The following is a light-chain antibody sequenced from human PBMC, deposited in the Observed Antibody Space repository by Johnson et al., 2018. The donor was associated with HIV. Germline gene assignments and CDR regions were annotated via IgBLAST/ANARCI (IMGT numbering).Light chain of an antibody. CDR3: GTWDSSLSAGGV. J-gene: IGLJ1*01. CDR1: SSNIGNNY. V-gene: IGLV1-51*02. Sequence: QSVLTQPPSVSAAPGQKVTISSSGSSSNIGNNYVSWYQQLPGTAPKLLIYENYKRPSGIPDRFSGSKSGTSATLGITGLQTGDEADYYCGTWDSSLSAGGVFGTGTKVTVL. CDR2: ENY.